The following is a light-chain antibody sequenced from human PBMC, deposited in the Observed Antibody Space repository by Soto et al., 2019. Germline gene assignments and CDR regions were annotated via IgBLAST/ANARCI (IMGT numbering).Light chain of an antibody. J-gene: IGKJ5*01. V-gene: IGKV1D-12*01. Sequence: DIQMTQSPSSVSASLGDRVTITCRASQSISNSLAWYQQKPGKAPKLLIYSASSLQSGVPSRFSGSGSGTDFTLTINSLQPEDFATYYCQQANSLPITFGPGTRLEIK. CDR3: QQANSLPIT. CDR2: SAS. CDR1: QSISNS.